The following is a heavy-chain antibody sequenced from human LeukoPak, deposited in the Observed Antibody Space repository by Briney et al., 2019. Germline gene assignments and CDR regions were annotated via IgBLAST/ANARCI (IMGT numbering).Heavy chain of an antibody. V-gene: IGHV3-23*01. CDR3: AKAPVVVPAAIDY. CDR2: ISGSGCST. J-gene: IGHJ4*02. CDR1: GFTFSSYA. D-gene: IGHD2-2*02. Sequence: GWSLRLSCAASGFTFSSYAMSWVRQAPGKGLEGVSAISGSGCSTYYADCVKGGFTISRDNSKNTLYLQMNSLRAEDTAVYYCAKAPVVVPAAIDYWGQGTLVTVSS.